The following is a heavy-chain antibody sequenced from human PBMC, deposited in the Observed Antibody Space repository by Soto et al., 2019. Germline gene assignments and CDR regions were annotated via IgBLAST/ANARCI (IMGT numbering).Heavy chain of an antibody. CDR2: ISYDGNNQ. V-gene: IGHV3-30*18. Sequence: GGSLRLSCAASGFSFSSYGMHWVRQAPGKGLEWVAVISYDGNNQFYSESVKGRFTISRDNSNNTLYLQMNSLRGEDTAVYYCAKVPAKEDYYGMDVWGQGTTVTVSS. J-gene: IGHJ6*02. CDR3: AKVPAKEDYYGMDV. CDR1: GFSFSSYG.